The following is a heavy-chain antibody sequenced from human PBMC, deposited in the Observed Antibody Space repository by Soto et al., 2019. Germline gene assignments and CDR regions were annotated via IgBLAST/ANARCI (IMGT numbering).Heavy chain of an antibody. D-gene: IGHD3-10*01. CDR2: IYSNGNT. CDR3: ARIVSSGSYFPFDY. J-gene: IGHJ4*02. CDR1: GDSINNYY. V-gene: IGHV4-4*07. Sequence: KASETLSLTCTVSGDSINNYYWSWMRLPAGKGLEWIGRIYSNGNTDYNPSLKSRVSMSVDTSKNQFSLILKTVTAADTAMYYCARIVSSGSYFPFDYWGQGTVVTVAS.